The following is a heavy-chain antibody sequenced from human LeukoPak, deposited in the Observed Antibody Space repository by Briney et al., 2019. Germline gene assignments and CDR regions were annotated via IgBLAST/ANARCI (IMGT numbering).Heavy chain of an antibody. Sequence: GGSLRLSCAASGFTFSSYAMHWVRQAPGKGLEWVAVISYDGSNKYYADSVKGRFTISRDNSKNTLYLQMSSLRAEDTAVYYCARDAVRGAPSPNYFDYWGQGTLVTVSS. V-gene: IGHV3-30-3*01. CDR1: GFTFSSYA. D-gene: IGHD3-10*01. CDR2: ISYDGSNK. CDR3: ARDAVRGAPSPNYFDY. J-gene: IGHJ4*02.